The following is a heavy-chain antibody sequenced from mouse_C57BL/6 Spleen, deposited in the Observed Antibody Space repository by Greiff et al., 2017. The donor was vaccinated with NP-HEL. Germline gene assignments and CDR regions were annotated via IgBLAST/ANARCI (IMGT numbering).Heavy chain of an antibody. CDR1: GYTFTSYG. D-gene: IGHD1-1*01. CDR3: ARYDYGSSHAMDY. Sequence: VKLMESGAELARPGASVKLSCKASGYTFTSYGISWVKQRTGQGLEWIGEIYPRSGNTYYNEKFKGKATLTADKSSSTAYMELRSLTSEDSAVYFCARYDYGSSHAMDYWGQGTSVTVSS. J-gene: IGHJ4*01. V-gene: IGHV1-81*01. CDR2: IYPRSGNT.